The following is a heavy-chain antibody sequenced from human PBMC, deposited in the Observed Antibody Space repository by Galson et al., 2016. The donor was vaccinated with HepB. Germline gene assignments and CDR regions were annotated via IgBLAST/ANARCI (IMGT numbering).Heavy chain of an antibody. CDR2: ISASKGKT. V-gene: IGHV1-18*01. CDR3: ARDRGYYSHFDS. J-gene: IGHJ4*02. CDR1: GYTFTSYG. Sequence: SVKVSCKASGYTFTSYGISWVRQAPGQGLEWMGWISASKGKTNYAQNLQGRVTMTTDTYTSTVYMELTSLRSEDTAVYYCARDRGYYSHFDSWGQGTLVTVSA. D-gene: IGHD1-26*01.